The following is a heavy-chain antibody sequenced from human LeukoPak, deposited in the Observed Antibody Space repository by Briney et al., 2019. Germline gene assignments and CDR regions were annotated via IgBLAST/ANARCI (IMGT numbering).Heavy chain of an antibody. CDR1: GFTFSSYG. D-gene: IGHD2-2*02. CDR3: ARDPRCSSTSCYISYAFDI. CDR2: IWYDGSNK. V-gene: IGHV3-33*01. J-gene: IGHJ3*02. Sequence: GGSLRLSCAASGFTFSSYGMHWARQAPGKGLEWVAVIWYDGSNKYYADSVKGRFTISRDNSKNTLYLQMNSLRAEDTAVYYCARDPRCSSTSCYISYAFDIWGQGTMVTVSS.